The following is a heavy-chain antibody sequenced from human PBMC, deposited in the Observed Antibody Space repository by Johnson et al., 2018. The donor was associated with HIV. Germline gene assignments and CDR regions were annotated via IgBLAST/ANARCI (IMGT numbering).Heavy chain of an antibody. Sequence: QVQLVESGGGLVQPGRSLRLSCAASGLTFSDYDMSWIHQAPGKGLEWVSYISSSGSTIYYADSVEGRFTISRDNAKNSLYLQMNSLRAEDTAVYYCARNGLIPAAKGVAFDIWGQGTTVTVSS. J-gene: IGHJ3*02. CDR1: GLTFSDYD. D-gene: IGHD2-2*01. V-gene: IGHV3-11*04. CDR3: ARNGLIPAAKGVAFDI. CDR2: ISSSGSTI.